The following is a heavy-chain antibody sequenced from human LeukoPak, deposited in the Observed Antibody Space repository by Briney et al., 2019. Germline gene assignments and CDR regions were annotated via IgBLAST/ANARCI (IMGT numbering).Heavy chain of an antibody. CDR3: ARGPNYYDSSGFHYRD. D-gene: IGHD3-22*01. CDR1: GYTFTAYY. CDR2: INPNSGDT. V-gene: IGHV1-2*02. J-gene: IGHJ4*02. Sequence: GASVKVSCKASGYTFTAYYMHWVRQAPGQGLGWMGWINPNSGDTKIAQKFQGRVTMTRDTSISTAYMELSSLRSDDTAVYYCARGPNYYDSSGFHYRDWGQGTLVTVSS.